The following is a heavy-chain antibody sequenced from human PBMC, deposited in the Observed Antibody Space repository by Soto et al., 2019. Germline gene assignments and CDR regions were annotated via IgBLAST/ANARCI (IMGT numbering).Heavy chain of an antibody. CDR2: IYWDDDK. J-gene: IGHJ5*02. CDR3: AHHRVAATETGGANWFDP. D-gene: IGHD6-13*01. V-gene: IGHV2-5*02. Sequence: QITLKESGPTLVKPTQTLTLTCTFSGFSLSTSGVGVGWIRQPPGKALEWLALIYWDDDKRYSPSLKSRLTITTDTAPKQIVLTITNMDPVDTATDYRAHHRVAATETGGANWFDPWGQGTLVTVSS. CDR1: GFSLSTSGVG.